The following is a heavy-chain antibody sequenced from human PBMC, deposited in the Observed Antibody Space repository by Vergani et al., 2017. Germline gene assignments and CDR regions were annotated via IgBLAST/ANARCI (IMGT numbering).Heavy chain of an antibody. CDR3: ARDGETNYYDSSGYLDV. CDR1: GYTFTSYA. CDR2: INAGNGNT. Sequence: QVQLVQSGAEVKKPGASVKVSCKASGYTFTSYAMHWVRQAPGQRLEWMGWINAGNGNTKYSQKFQGRVTITRDTSASTAYMELSSLRSEDTAVYYCARDGETNYYDSSGYLDVWGQGTMVTVSS. D-gene: IGHD3-22*01. V-gene: IGHV1-3*01. J-gene: IGHJ3*01.